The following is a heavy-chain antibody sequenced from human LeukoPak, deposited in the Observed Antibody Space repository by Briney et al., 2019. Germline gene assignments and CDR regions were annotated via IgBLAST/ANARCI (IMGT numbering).Heavy chain of an antibody. V-gene: IGHV3-23*01. Sequence: GGTLRLSCAASGFTFSSYGMSWVRQAPGKGLEWVSTISGSGVTTYYADSVKGRFTISRDNSKNTLYLQMNSLRAEDTAVYYCAKDRIAPFDYWGQGTLVTVSS. CDR3: AKDRIAPFDY. CDR1: GFTFSSYG. D-gene: IGHD2/OR15-2a*01. J-gene: IGHJ4*02. CDR2: ISGSGVTT.